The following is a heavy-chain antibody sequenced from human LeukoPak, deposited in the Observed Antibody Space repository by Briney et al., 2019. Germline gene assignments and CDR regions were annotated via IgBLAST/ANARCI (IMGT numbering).Heavy chain of an antibody. J-gene: IGHJ4*02. D-gene: IGHD3-22*01. V-gene: IGHV3-30-3*01. CDR1: GFTFSSYA. Sequence: GGSLRLSCAASGFTFSSYAMHWVRQAPGKGLEWVAVISYDGSNKYYADSVKGRFTISRDNSKNTLYLQMNSLRAEDTAVYYCAREACPYRLCYYDSSGYSLTYYFDYWGQGTLVTVSS. CDR2: ISYDGSNK. CDR3: AREACPYRLCYYDSSGYSLTYYFDY.